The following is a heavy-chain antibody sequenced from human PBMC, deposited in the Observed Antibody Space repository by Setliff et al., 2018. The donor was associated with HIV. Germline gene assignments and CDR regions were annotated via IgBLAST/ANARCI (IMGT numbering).Heavy chain of an antibody. D-gene: IGHD6-13*01. CDR2: IYYGGTT. CDR1: GGSIRSIDYF. V-gene: IGHV4-39*01. CDR3: ARLRAAGTVHYFDP. Sequence: PSETLSLTCTVSGGSIRSIDYFWGWIRQPPGKGLEWLGNIGNIYYGGTTYYNPSLKGRITISVFTSSQQLSLTLTSVAPADTAVYYCARLRAAGTVHYFDPWGQGTQVTVSS. J-gene: IGHJ5*02.